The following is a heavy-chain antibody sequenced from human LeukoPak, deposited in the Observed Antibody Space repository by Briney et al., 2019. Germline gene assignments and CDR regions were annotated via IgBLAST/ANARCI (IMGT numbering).Heavy chain of an antibody. CDR1: GGTFSSYA. J-gene: IGHJ6*02. V-gene: IGHV1-69*13. CDR2: IIPIFGTA. D-gene: IGHD5-18*01. Sequence: SVKVSCKASGGTFSSYAISWVRQAPGQGLEWVGGIIPIFGTANYAQKFQGRVTITADESTSTAYMELSSLRSEDTAVYYCARDMLVGDTAMGIYYYYGMDVWGQGTTVTVSS. CDR3: ARDMLVGDTAMGIYYYYGMDV.